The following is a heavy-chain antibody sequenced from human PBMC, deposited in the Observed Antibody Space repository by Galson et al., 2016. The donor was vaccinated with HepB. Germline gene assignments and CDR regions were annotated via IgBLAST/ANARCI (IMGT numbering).Heavy chain of an antibody. J-gene: IGHJ6*02. V-gene: IGHV4-39*07. CDR1: GGSISRSSDY. CDR2: IYYSGST. Sequence: ETLSLTCSVSGGSISRSSDYWGWIRQPPGKGLEWIGTIYYSGSTYYNPSLNSRVTISVDTSKNQFSLKVSSVTAADTAVYYCARAVWLPLSGMDVWGQGTTVTVSS. D-gene: IGHD3-10*01. CDR3: ARAVWLPLSGMDV.